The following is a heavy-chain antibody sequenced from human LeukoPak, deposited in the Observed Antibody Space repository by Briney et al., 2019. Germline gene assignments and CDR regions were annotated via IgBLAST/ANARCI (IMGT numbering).Heavy chain of an antibody. J-gene: IGHJ6*02. D-gene: IGHD3-16*01. CDR1: GFTFSSYA. V-gene: IGHV3-23*01. CDR3: AAAYFGMDQYYYGMDV. Sequence: PGGPLRLSCAASGFTFSSYAMSWVRQAPGKGLEWVSSISVIGGSTYYADSVRVRFTISRENSKNTLYLQMNSLRAEDTAVYYCAAAYFGMDQYYYGMDVWGQGTTVTVSS. CDR2: ISVIGGST.